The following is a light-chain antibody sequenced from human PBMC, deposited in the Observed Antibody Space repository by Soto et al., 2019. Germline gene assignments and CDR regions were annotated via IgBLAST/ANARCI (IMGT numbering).Light chain of an antibody. Sequence: EIVVTQSPGTLSLSPGERATLSCRASQSVSSNYLAWYQQRPGQAPRLLIYGASGRATGIPDRFSGSGSGTDFTLTISRLEPEDFAVYYCQQYGSSPPVTFGQGTRLEIK. CDR2: GAS. CDR3: QQYGSSPPVT. J-gene: IGKJ5*01. V-gene: IGKV3-20*01. CDR1: QSVSSNY.